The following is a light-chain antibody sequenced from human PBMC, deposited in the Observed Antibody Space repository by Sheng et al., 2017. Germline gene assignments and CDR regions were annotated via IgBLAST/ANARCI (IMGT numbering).Light chain of an antibody. J-gene: IGKJ1*01. V-gene: IGKV1-5*03. Sequence: DIQMTQSPSTLSASVGDRVTVTCRASQYINTWLAWYQQRPGKAPNLLIYKASTLQSGVPSRFSGSGSGTEFTLTINSLQPDDFATYFCQQYNTYPWTFGQGTEGG. CDR2: KAS. CDR1: QYINTW. CDR3: QQYNTYPWT.